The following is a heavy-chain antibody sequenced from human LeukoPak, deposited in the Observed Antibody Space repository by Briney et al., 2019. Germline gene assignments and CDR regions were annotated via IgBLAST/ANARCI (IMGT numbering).Heavy chain of an antibody. J-gene: IGHJ4*02. V-gene: IGHV1-2*02. D-gene: IGHD5-18*01. CDR2: INPNSGGT. CDR3: ARAGDTAMVDFDY. CDR1: GYTFTGYY. Sequence: GASVKVSCKASGYTFTGYYMHWVRQVPGQGLEWMGWINPNSGGTNYAQKFQGRVTMTRDTSISTAYMELSRLRSDDTAVYYCARAGDTAMVDFDYWGQGTLVTVSS.